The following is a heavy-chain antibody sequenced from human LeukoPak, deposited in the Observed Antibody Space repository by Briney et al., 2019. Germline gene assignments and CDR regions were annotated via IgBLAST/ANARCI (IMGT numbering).Heavy chain of an antibody. V-gene: IGHV3-53*04. CDR3: ARDITIFGVDNWFDP. Sequence: PGGSLRLSCAASGFTVSSNYMSWVRQAPGKGLEWVSVIYSGGSTYYADSVKGRFTISRHNSKNTLYLQMNSLRAEDTAVYYCARDITIFGVDNWFDPWGQGTLVTVSS. D-gene: IGHD3-3*01. CDR1: GFTVSSNY. CDR2: IYSGGST. J-gene: IGHJ5*02.